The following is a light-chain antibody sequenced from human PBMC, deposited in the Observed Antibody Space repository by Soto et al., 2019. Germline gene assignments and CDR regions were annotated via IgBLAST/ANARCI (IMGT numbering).Light chain of an antibody. V-gene: IGLV2-14*01. J-gene: IGLJ1*01. CDR3: SSHTPSFPRL. CDR1: SSDVGGYNY. CDR2: EVS. Sequence: QSVLTQPASVSGSPGQSIAISCTGTSSDVGGYNYVSWYQQHPDKAPKLIIHEVSNRPSGVSDRFSGSKSGNTASLSISGLQADDEADYYCSSHTPSFPRLFGSGP.